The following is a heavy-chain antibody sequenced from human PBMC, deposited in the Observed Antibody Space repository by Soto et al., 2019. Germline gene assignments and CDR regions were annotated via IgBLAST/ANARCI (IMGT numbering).Heavy chain of an antibody. V-gene: IGHV4-31*03. CDR3: ARSINHDYGDYESGLDI. J-gene: IGHJ3*02. Sequence: QVQLQESGPGLVKPSQTLSLTCTVSGGSISSGGYYWSWIRQHPGKGLEWIGYIYYSGSTYYNPSLKSRVTISVDTSKNQFSLKLSSVTAADTAVYYCARSINHDYGDYESGLDIWGQGTMVTVSS. D-gene: IGHD4-17*01. CDR1: GGSISSGGYY. CDR2: IYYSGST.